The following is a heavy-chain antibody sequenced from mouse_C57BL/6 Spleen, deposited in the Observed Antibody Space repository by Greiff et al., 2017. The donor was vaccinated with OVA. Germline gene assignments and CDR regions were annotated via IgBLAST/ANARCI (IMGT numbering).Heavy chain of an antibody. CDR3: TRVLYDYDGYYYAMDY. CDR1: GFTFSSYA. Sequence: EVQRVESGEGLVKPGGSLKLSCAASGFTFSSYAMSWVRQTPEKRLEWVAYISSGGDYIYYADTVKGRFTISRDNARNTLYLQMSSLKSEDTAMYYCTRVLYDYDGYYYAMDYWGQGTSVTVSS. J-gene: IGHJ4*01. CDR2: ISSGGDYI. V-gene: IGHV5-9-1*02. D-gene: IGHD2-4*01.